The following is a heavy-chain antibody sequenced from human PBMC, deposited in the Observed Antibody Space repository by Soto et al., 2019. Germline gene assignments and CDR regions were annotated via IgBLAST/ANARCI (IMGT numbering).Heavy chain of an antibody. CDR1: GGSISSGGYY. J-gene: IGHJ6*02. Sequence: PSETLSLTCTVSGGSISSGGYYWSWIRQPPGKGLEWIGYIYYSGSTNYNPSLKSRVTISVDTSKNQFSLKLSSVTAADTAVYYCARDKIGIAAAGIWPGMDVWGQGTTVTVSS. CDR3: ARDKIGIAAAGIWPGMDV. V-gene: IGHV4-61*08. CDR2: IYYSGST. D-gene: IGHD6-13*01.